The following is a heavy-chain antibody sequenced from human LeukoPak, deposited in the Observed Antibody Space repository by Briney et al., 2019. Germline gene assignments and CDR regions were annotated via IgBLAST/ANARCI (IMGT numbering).Heavy chain of an antibody. D-gene: IGHD3-10*01. CDR3: ARDFGYGSGSYGVN. J-gene: IGHJ4*02. V-gene: IGHV3-7*01. CDR1: GFTFGDYA. Sequence: GGSLRLSCTASGFTFGDYAMSWFRQAPGKGLEWMANIKQDGSEKYYVDSVKGRFTISRDNAKNSLYLQMSSLRAEDTAVYYCARDFGYGSGSYGVNWGQGTLVTVSS. CDR2: IKQDGSEK.